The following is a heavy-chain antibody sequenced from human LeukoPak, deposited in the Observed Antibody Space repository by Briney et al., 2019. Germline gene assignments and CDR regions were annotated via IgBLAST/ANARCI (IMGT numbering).Heavy chain of an antibody. Sequence: PSETLSRTCAVSGGSISSGGYSWSWIRQPPGKGLEWIGYIYHSGSTYYNPSLKSRVTISVDRSKNQFSLRLSSVTAADTAVYYCARVSGYDLRTYYFDYWGQGTLVTVSS. CDR1: GGSISSGGYS. J-gene: IGHJ4*02. V-gene: IGHV4-30-2*01. D-gene: IGHD5-12*01. CDR2: IYHSGST. CDR3: ARVSGYDLRTYYFDY.